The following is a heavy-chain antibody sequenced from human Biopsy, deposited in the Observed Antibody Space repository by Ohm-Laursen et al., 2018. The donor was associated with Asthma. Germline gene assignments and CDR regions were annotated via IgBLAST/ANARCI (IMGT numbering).Heavy chain of an antibody. V-gene: IGHV4-4*02. CDR1: GGSINSSTW. J-gene: IGHJ5*02. CDR3: ARFDPGTDASGSYSGGALDP. CDR2: FFHTGST. Sequence: SDTLSLTCTVSGGSINSSTWWRWVRQPPGKGLEWIGEFFHTGSTNYSRTLKSRVTISVDKSKNQFSLNLSAVTAADTAVYYCARFDPGTDASGSYSGGALDPWGQGTLVTVSS. D-gene: IGHD3-10*01.